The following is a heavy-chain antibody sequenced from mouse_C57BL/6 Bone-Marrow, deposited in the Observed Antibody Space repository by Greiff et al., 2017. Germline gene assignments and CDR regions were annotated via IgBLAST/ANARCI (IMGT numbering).Heavy chain of an antibody. CDR2: INPSTGGT. Sequence: EVMLVESGPELVKPGASVKISCKASGYSFTGYYMNWVKQSPEKSLEWIGEINPSTGGTTYNQKFKAKATLTVDKSSSTAYMQLKSLTSEDSAVYYCARGGWLLREDYFDYWGQGTTLTVSS. V-gene: IGHV1-42*01. J-gene: IGHJ2*01. CDR1: GYSFTGYY. D-gene: IGHD2-3*01. CDR3: ARGGWLLREDYFDY.